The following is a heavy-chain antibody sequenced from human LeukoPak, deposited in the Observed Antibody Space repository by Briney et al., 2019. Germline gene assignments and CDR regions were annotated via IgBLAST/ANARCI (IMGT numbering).Heavy chain of an antibody. V-gene: IGHV3-30*03. CDR3: ARASGWLSTVPYYYGMDV. CDR2: ISYDGRNK. CDR1: GFTFSNYG. J-gene: IGHJ6*02. Sequence: GGSLRLSCAVSGFTFSNYGMHWVRQAPGKGLEWVAVISYDGRNKKYADSVKGRFTISRDNSKNTLDLQMVSLRAEDTAVYYCARASGWLSTVPYYYGMDVWGQGTTVTVSS. D-gene: IGHD3-22*01.